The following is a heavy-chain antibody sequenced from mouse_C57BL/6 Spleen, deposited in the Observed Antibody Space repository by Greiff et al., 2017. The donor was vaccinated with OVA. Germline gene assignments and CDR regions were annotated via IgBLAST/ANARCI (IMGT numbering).Heavy chain of an antibody. CDR2: IYPGDGDT. J-gene: IGHJ2*01. Sequence: QVQLQQSGPELVKPGASVKISCKASGYAFSSSWMNWVKQRPGQGLEWIGRIYPGDGDTNYNGKFKGKATLTADKSSSTAYMQLSSLTSEDSAVCFCARSVLDYWGQGTTLTVSS. CDR1: GYAFSSSW. V-gene: IGHV1-82*01. CDR3: ARSVLDY.